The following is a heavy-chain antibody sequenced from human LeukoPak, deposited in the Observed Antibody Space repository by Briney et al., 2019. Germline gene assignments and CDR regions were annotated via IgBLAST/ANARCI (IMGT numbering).Heavy chain of an antibody. CDR1: GFTFGDYT. CDR2: IRSKAYGGTT. CDR3: TRNMLGIAWFDP. Sequence: QSGGSLLLSCTVSGFTFGDYTMSWFRQAPGKGLEWVGFIRSKAYGGTTEYAASVKGRFTISRDDSKSIAYLQMNSLQSEDTAVYYCTRNMLGIAWFDPWGQGTLVTVSS. J-gene: IGHJ5*02. V-gene: IGHV3-49*03. D-gene: IGHD7-27*01.